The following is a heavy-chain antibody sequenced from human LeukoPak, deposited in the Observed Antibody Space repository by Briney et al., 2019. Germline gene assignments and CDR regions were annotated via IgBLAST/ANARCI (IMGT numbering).Heavy chain of an antibody. CDR1: GFTLDDYA. CDR2: ISWNSGSI. V-gene: IGHV3-9*01. J-gene: IGHJ6*02. CDR3: AKVYDLTGYYGMDV. Sequence: PGRSLRLSRAASGFTLDDYAMHWVRQAPGKGLGWVSGISWNSGSIGYADSVKGRFTISRDNAKNSLYLQMNSLRAEDTALYYCAKVYDLTGYYGMDVWGLGTTVTVSS. D-gene: IGHD1-1*01.